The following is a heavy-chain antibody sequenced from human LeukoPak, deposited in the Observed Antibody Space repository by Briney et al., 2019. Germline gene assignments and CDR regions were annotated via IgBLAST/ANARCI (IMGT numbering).Heavy chain of an antibody. CDR1: GFTFSDYS. CDR2: IRYDGNNK. Sequence: GGSLRLSCAASGFTFSDYSMHWVRQAPGKGLNWVAFIRYDGNNKYYADSVKGRFTISRDNSKNTLYLQMNSLRAEDTAVYYCAKSGGGFCSSTSCPFDYWGQGTLVTVSS. J-gene: IGHJ4*02. D-gene: IGHD2-2*01. V-gene: IGHV3-30*02. CDR3: AKSGGGFCSSTSCPFDY.